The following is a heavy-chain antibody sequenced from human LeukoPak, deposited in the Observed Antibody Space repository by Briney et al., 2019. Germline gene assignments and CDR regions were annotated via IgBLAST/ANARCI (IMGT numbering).Heavy chain of an antibody. CDR1: GFTYDDYA. CDR2: FSGDGGST. V-gene: IGHV3-43*02. J-gene: IGHJ4*02. D-gene: IGHD6-19*01. Sequence: GGSLRLSCAASGFTYDDYAMHWVREAPGKGLGWVSLFSGDGGSTYCADSVEGRFPISTHNRKNSLYLQNNNLRTEGTALYYLAKDKGLGQWLGSGLDYWGQGTLVTVSS. CDR3: AKDKGLGQWLGSGLDY.